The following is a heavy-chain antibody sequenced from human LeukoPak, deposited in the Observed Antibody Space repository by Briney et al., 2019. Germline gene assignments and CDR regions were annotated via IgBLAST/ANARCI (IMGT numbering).Heavy chain of an antibody. CDR3: ARHYEITIFGVVTRSPPDY. D-gene: IGHD3-3*01. CDR1: GYSFTSYW. Sequence: GESLKISCKGSGYSFTSYWIGWVRQMPGKGLEWMGIIDPGDSDTRYSPSFQGQVTISADKSISTAYLQWSSLKASDTAMYYCARHYEITIFGVVTRSPPDYWGQGTLVTVSS. V-gene: IGHV5-51*01. J-gene: IGHJ4*02. CDR2: IDPGDSDT.